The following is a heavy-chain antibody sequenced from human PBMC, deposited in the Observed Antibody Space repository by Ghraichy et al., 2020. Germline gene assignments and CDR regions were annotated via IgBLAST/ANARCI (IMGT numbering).Heavy chain of an antibody. Sequence: GSLRLSCTVSGGSISSYYWSWIRQPPGKGLEWIGYIYYSGSTNYNPSLKSRVTISVDTSKNQFSLKLSSVTAADTAVYYCARGTPPDYWGQGTLVTVSS. CDR2: IYYSGST. J-gene: IGHJ4*02. CDR3: ARGTPPDY. CDR1: GGSISSYY. V-gene: IGHV4-59*01.